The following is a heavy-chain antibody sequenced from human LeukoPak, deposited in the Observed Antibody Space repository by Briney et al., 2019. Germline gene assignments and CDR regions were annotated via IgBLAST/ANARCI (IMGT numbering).Heavy chain of an antibody. D-gene: IGHD5-12*01. CDR1: GGSISSGGYC. Sequence: SETLSLTCAVSGGSISSGGYCWSWIRQPPGKELEWIGYIYHSSSNYYNPSLKSRVTISVDRSKNQFALKLSSVTGADTAVYYGARGSCGGVATILAHYWGQGTLVTVPS. CDR2: IYHSSSN. V-gene: IGHV4-30-2*01. CDR3: ARGSCGGVATILAHY. J-gene: IGHJ4*02.